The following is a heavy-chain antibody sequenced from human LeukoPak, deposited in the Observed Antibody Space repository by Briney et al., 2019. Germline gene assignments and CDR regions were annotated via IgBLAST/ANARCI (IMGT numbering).Heavy chain of an antibody. CDR2: IYHSGST. Sequence: PSETLSLTCTVSGGSISSSSYYWGWIRQPPGKGLEWIGEIYHSGSTNYNPSLKSRVTISVDKSKNQFSLKLSSVTAADTAVYYCARDPPHYGDYTDGDYWGQGTLVTVSS. D-gene: IGHD4-17*01. CDR1: GGSISSSSYY. J-gene: IGHJ4*02. CDR3: ARDPPHYGDYTDGDY. V-gene: IGHV4-39*07.